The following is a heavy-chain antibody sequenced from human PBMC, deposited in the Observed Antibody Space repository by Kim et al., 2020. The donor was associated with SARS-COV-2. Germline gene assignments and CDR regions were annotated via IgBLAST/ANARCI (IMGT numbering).Heavy chain of an antibody. D-gene: IGHD3-10*01. V-gene: IGHV4-31*02. Sequence: NPTLKSRVTSLVDTSKNHFSLNLTSATAADTAVYYCARAPIWFGELGWFDSWGQGTLVTVSS. CDR3: ARAPIWFGELGWFDS. J-gene: IGHJ5*01.